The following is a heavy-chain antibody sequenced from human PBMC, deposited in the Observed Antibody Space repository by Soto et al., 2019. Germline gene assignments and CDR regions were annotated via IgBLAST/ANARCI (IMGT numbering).Heavy chain of an antibody. Sequence: QVQLVESGGGVXQPGXXLRLSCAASGFIFSTYGMHWVRQAPGKGLEWVAVIWYDGSDKYYADSVKGRFTISRDNSKNTLYLQMNSLRAEDTAVYYCARASGPFDYWGQGTLVTVSS. J-gene: IGHJ4*02. CDR1: GFIFSTYG. D-gene: IGHD2-8*02. CDR2: IWYDGSDK. V-gene: IGHV3-33*01. CDR3: ARASGPFDY.